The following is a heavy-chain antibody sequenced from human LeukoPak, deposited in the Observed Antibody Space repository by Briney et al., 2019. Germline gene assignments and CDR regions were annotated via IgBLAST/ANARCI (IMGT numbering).Heavy chain of an antibody. Sequence: ASVKVSCKASGGTFSRYTISWVRQAPGQGLEWMGGIIPMFGRANYAQKFQGRLTITADESSTTAYMELSGLRSEDTAVYYCATDASIYDSRGYYYLWWGQGTLVTVSS. J-gene: IGHJ4*02. V-gene: IGHV1-69*13. CDR2: IIPMFGRA. CDR3: ATDASIYDSRGYYYLW. D-gene: IGHD3-22*01. CDR1: GGTFSRYT.